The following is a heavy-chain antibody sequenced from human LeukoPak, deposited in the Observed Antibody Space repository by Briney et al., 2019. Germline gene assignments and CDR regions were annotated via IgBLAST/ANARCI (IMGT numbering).Heavy chain of an antibody. D-gene: IGHD5-24*01. J-gene: IGHJ4*02. CDR3: ARDDLTNGYNGNF. V-gene: IGHV3-48*01. Sequence: GGSLRLSCAASGFTFRRYSMNWVRQAPGKGLEWISYINEGSNNIFYADSVKGRFTISRDNAKNSLHLQMNSLRVDDTAVYYCARDDLTNGYNGNFWGQGTLVTVSS. CDR1: GFTFRRYS. CDR2: INEGSNNI.